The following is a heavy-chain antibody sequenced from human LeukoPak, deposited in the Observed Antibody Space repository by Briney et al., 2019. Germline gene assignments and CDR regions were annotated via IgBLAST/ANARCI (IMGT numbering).Heavy chain of an antibody. J-gene: IGHJ6*02. CDR1: GLTFSSYS. V-gene: IGHV3-48*01. D-gene: IGHD2-2*01. CDR3: AKDTGYQLLWYQETPYYYGMDV. CDR2: IRSSGSII. Sequence: GGSLRLSCAASGLTFSSYSMTWVRQAPGKGLEWVSYIRSSGSIIYYADSVKGRFTISRDNGKNSLYLQMNSLRAEDTALYYCAKDTGYQLLWYQETPYYYGMDVWGQGTTVTVSS.